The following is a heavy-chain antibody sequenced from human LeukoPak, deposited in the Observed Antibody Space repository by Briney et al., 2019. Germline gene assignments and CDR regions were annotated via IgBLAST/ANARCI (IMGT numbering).Heavy chain of an antibody. CDR2: IYPDDSNT. J-gene: IGHJ6*03. Sequence: GESLKISCQGSGYNFPIYWIGWVRQMPGQGLEWMGIIYPDDSNTIYGPSFQGQVTISADKSINTAYLEWSSLKAADTAIYYCARQGAAGKYYYYYMDVWGKGTTVTVSS. CDR3: ARQGAAGKYYYYYMDV. CDR1: GYNFPIYW. V-gene: IGHV5-51*01. D-gene: IGHD6-13*01.